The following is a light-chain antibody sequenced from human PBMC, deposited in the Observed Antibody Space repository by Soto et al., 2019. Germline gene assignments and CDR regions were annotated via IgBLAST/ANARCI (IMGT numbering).Light chain of an antibody. CDR1: QGISSA. Sequence: AIQFTHSPSSLSASVGDRVTITCRASQGISSALAWYQQKPGKAPKLLIYDASSLESGVPSRFSGSGSGTDFTFTISSLQPEDFATYYCQQFSLFGGGTKVDIK. V-gene: IGKV1-13*02. CDR3: QQFSL. CDR2: DAS. J-gene: IGKJ4*01.